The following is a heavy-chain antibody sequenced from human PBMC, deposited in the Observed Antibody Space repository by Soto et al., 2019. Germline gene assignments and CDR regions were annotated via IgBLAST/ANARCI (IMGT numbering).Heavy chain of an antibody. J-gene: IGHJ3*01. Sequence: QVQLVQSGAEVKKPGSSVKVSCKASGGTFSSYAISWVRQAPGQGLEWMGGINPIFGTANYAQKFQGRVTMTAEESTGTAYRKQSSLTSEDTAVYYCARSAGGSYRTWGQGTMVTVSS. D-gene: IGHD1-26*01. CDR1: GGTFSSYA. CDR3: ARSAGGSYRT. CDR2: INPIFGTA. V-gene: IGHV1-69*01.